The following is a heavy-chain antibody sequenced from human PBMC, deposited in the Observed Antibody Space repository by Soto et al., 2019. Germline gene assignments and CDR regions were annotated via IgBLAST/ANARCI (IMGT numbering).Heavy chain of an antibody. V-gene: IGHV3-48*02. J-gene: IGHJ4*02. CDR3: TSDPDGDLDFDY. CDR2: ISVSGTGK. CDR1: GITFSNYG. Sequence: EVQLVESGGGLVQPGESLRLSCAASGITFSNYGWTWVRQAPGKGLEWVSHISVSGTGKIYADSVRGRFTISRDNAKNSGYMQMNSLSDEDTAVYYCTSDPDGDLDFDYWGQGTLVTVSA. D-gene: IGHD4-17*01.